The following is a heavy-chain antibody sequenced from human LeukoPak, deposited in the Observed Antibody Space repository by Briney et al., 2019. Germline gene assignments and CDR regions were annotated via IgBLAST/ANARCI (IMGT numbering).Heavy chain of an antibody. CDR2: ISYDGSSK. D-gene: IGHD3-10*01. CDR1: GFTFSTYG. V-gene: IGHV3-30*18. CDR3: AKDRRTLDYYGSGTYGAPLDY. Sequence: GGSLRLSCAASGFTFSTYGMHWVRQAPGKGLEWVAVISYDGSSKYYGDSVKGRFTISRDNSKNTLSLQMNSLRAEDTAVYYCAKDRRTLDYYGSGTYGAPLDYWGQGTLVTVSS. J-gene: IGHJ4*02.